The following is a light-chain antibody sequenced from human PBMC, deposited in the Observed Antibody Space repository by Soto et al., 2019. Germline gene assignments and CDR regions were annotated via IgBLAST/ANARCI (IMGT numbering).Light chain of an antibody. CDR2: AAS. CDR3: QQSYYNPT. J-gene: IGKJ1*01. V-gene: IGKV1-27*01. CDR1: QGISNY. Sequence: DIQMTQSPSTLSASVGDRVTITCRASQGISNYLAWYQQKPGKVPKLLIYAASTLQSGVPSRFSGSGSGTDFTLTISSLQREDFATYYCQQSYYNPTFGQGTKVDIK.